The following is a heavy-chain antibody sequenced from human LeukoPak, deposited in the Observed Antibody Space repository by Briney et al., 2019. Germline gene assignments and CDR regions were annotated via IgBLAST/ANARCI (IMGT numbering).Heavy chain of an antibody. CDR2: IYPGDSDT. D-gene: IGHD6-19*01. CDR1: GSRFFGYW. J-gene: IGHJ4*02. V-gene: IGHV5-51*01. CDR3: ARYIAVSGFWGYFDY. Sequence: GGSRNISCQGSGSRFFGYWIGGVRQMPGKGLGGMGIIYPGDSDTRYSPSFQGQVTISADKSISTAYLQWSSLKASDTAIYFCARYIAVSGFWGYFDYWGQGAPVIVSS.